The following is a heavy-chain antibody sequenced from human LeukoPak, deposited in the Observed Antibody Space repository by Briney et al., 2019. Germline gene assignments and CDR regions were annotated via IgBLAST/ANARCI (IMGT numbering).Heavy chain of an antibody. CDR1: GFTFSSYW. CDR2: IKQDGSEK. D-gene: IGHD3-10*01. CDR3: ARAYGSGLNWFDP. J-gene: IGHJ5*02. V-gene: IGHV3-7*04. Sequence: GGSLRLSCAASGFTFSSYWMSWVRQAPGKGLEWVANIKQDGSEKYYVDSVKGRFTIFRDNAKNSLYLQMNSLRAEDTAVYYCARAYGSGLNWFDPWGQGTLVTVSS.